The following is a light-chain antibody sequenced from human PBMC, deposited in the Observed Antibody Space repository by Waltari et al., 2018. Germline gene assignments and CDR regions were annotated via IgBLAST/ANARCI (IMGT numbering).Light chain of an antibody. V-gene: IGLV2-14*03. CDR2: DVS. J-gene: IGLJ2*01. CDR1: SCDVGGYNS. CDR3: SSYISSSTLEL. Sequence: QSALTQPASVSGSPGQSITISCTGPSCDVGGYNSVSWYQQHPGNAPKLMIYDVSNRPSGVSNRFSGSKSGNTASLTISGLQAEDEADYYCSSYISSSTLELFGGGTSLTVL.